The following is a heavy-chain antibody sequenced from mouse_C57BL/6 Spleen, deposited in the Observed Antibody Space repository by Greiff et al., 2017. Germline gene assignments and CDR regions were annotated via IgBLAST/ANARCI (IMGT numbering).Heavy chain of an antibody. D-gene: IGHD2-3*01. Sequence: EVMLVESGGGLVKPGGSLKLSCAASGFTFSSYAMSWVRQTPEQRLEWVATISDGGSYTYYPDNVKGRFPISRDNAKNTLYLQMSHLKSEDTAMYYCARVYDGYPFAYWGQGTLVTVSA. CDR3: ARVYDGYPFAY. CDR2: ISDGGSYT. CDR1: GFTFSSYA. J-gene: IGHJ3*01. V-gene: IGHV5-4*03.